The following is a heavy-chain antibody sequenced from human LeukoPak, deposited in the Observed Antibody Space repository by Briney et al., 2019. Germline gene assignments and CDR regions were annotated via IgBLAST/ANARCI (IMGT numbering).Heavy chain of an antibody. CDR3: ARDRCSTSCYDY. J-gene: IGHJ4*02. CDR1: GGTFSSYA. Sequence: ASVKVSCKASGGTFSSYAISWVRQAPGQGLEWMGGIIPIFGTANYAQKFQGRVTITADESTSTAYMELSSLRSEDTAVYYCARDRCSTSCYDYWGQGTLVTVSS. D-gene: IGHD2-2*01. V-gene: IGHV1-69*13. CDR2: IIPIFGTA.